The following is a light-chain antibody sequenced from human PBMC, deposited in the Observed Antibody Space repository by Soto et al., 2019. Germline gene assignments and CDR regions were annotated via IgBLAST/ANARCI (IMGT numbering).Light chain of an antibody. Sequence: DIQLTQSPSFLSASVGDRVTITCRASQGIASFLAWYQQKPGTAPKLLIYGASTLQSGVPSRFSGSGSGTEFTLTISSLQPEDFATYFCQQSYTTPVYTSGQGTKVDIK. V-gene: IGKV1-9*01. CDR2: GAS. CDR1: QGIASF. CDR3: QQSYTTPVYT. J-gene: IGKJ2*01.